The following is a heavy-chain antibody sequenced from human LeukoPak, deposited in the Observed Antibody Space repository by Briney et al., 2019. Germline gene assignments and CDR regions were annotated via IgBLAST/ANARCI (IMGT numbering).Heavy chain of an antibody. CDR3: ARGVHYGGAIDY. CDR2: IIPIFGTA. CDR1: GCTFSIYA. V-gene: IGHV1-69*06. J-gene: IGHJ4*02. Sequence: ASVKVSFKSSGCTFSIYAISWVRQAPGQGLEWMGRIIPIFGTANYAQKFQGRVTITADKSTSTAYMELSSLRSEDTAVYYCARGVHYGGAIDYWGQGTLVTVSS. D-gene: IGHD4-17*01.